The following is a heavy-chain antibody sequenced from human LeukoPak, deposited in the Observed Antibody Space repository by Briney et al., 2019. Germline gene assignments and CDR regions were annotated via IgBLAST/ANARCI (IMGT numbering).Heavy chain of an antibody. D-gene: IGHD3-10*01. CDR3: AREVPGRWFGKWLDP. J-gene: IGHJ5*02. CDR2: ISYDGSNK. CDR1: GFTFSSYA. V-gene: IGHV3-30*04. Sequence: GGSLRLSCAASGFTFSSYALHWVRQAPGKGLEWVAVISYDGSNKYYADSVKGRFTISRDNSKNTLYLQMNSLRAWDTAVYYCAREVPGRWFGKWLDPGAQGTLVTVSS.